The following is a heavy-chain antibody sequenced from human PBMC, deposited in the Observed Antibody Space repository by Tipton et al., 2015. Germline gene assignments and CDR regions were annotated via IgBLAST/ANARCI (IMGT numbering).Heavy chain of an antibody. J-gene: IGHJ4*02. CDR3: ARLRKGDGDYAIDY. CDR2: IHPGDSDT. V-gene: IGHV5-51*01. Sequence: QLVQSGAEVKKSGESLIISCKASGYSFTAYWIGWVRQMPGKGLEYMGIIHPGDSDTRYRPSFQGQVTFSADKSINTAYLQWNSLKASDTAMYYCARLRKGDGDYAIDYWGQGTLVTVSS. D-gene: IGHD4-17*01. CDR1: GYSFTAYW.